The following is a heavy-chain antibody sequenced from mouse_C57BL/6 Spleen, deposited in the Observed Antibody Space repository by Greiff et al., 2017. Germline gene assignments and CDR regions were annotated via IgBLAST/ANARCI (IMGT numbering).Heavy chain of an antibody. CDR2: INPNNGGT. V-gene: IGHV1-26*01. D-gene: IGHD2-5*01. CDR1: GYTFTDYY. J-gene: IGHJ4*01. Sequence: EVQLQQSGPELVKPGASVKISCKASGYTFTDYYMNWVKQSHGKSLEWIGDINPNNGGTSYNQKFKGKATLTVDKSSSTAYMELRSLTSEDSAVYYCARSGYRVTTNYAMDYWGQGTSVTVSS. CDR3: ARSGYRVTTNYAMDY.